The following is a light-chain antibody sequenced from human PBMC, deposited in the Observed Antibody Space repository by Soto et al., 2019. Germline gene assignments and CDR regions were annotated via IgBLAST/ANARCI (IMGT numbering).Light chain of an antibody. J-gene: IGKJ1*01. Sequence: DIQMTQSHSTLSASVGDRVTSTCRASQNINSWLSWYQQKPGKAPNLLIYEASSLESGVPSRFGGSGSGTEFTLTISSLQPDDFATDYCQQYNSYSWTFGQGTKVDI. CDR1: QNINSW. CDR2: EAS. CDR3: QQYNSYSWT. V-gene: IGKV1-5*03.